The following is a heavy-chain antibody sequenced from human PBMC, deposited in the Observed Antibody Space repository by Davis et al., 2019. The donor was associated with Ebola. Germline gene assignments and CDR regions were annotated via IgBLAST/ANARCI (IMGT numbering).Heavy chain of an antibody. D-gene: IGHD2-2*01. CDR1: GYSFTSYW. J-gene: IGHJ6*03. V-gene: IGHV5-10-1*01. Sequence: PGGSLRLSCKGSGYSFTSYWINWVRQMPGKGLEWLGRIDPSDSYTNYSPSFQGHVTISGDKSITTAYLQWSSLKASDTAIYYCARLVVPGTNSYYYYMDVWGKGTTVTVSS. CDR3: ARLVVPGTNSYYYYMDV. CDR2: IDPSDSYT.